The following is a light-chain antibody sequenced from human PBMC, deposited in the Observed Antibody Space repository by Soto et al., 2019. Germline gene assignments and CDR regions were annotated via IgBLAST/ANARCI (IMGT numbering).Light chain of an antibody. CDR2: DAS. CDR1: QSVGSY. CDR3: QRHSNWPLS. V-gene: IGKV3-11*01. J-gene: IGKJ4*01. Sequence: EIVLTQSPGTLSLSPGERATLSCRASQSVGSYLAWYQQKPGQAPRLLIYDASNRATGIPARFSGCGPGTYFTVTISSLEPEDSAVYCCQRHSNWPLSFGGGTKADIK.